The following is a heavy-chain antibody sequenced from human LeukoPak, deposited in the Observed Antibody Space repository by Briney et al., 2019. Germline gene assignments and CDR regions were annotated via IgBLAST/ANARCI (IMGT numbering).Heavy chain of an antibody. J-gene: IGHJ3*02. Sequence: GGSLRLSCAASGFTFSTYGMHWVRRAPGKGLEWVAVIWYDGSNKNYADSVKGRFTISRDNAKNSLYLQMNSLRAEDTAVYYCARGRRPDAFDSWGQGTRVTVSS. CDR3: ARGRRPDAFDS. V-gene: IGHV3-33*01. CDR2: IWYDGSNK. CDR1: GFTFSTYG.